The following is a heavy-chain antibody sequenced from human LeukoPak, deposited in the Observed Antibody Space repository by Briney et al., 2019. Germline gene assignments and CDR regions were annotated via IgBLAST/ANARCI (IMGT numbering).Heavy chain of an antibody. D-gene: IGHD2-21*01. V-gene: IGHV3-66*01. Sequence: PGGSLRLSCAASGITVGSNYMTWVRQAPGKGLEWVSVIYSGGGTYYADSVKGRFTISRDNAKNSLYLQMNSLRAEDTAVYYCVRESIRGTRDFDYWGQGTLVTVSS. CDR2: IYSGGGT. J-gene: IGHJ4*02. CDR3: VRESIRGTRDFDY. CDR1: GITVGSNY.